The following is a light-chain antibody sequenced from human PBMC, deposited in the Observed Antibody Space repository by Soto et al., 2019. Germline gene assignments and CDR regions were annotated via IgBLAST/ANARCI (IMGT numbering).Light chain of an antibody. J-gene: IGLJ2*01. Sequence: QSVLTQPPSASGTPGQTVTISCSGSSSNIGLNDVHWYRQHSGTAPQLLIYDTNQQATGVPDRFSGSRSGTSASLAIHGLQSEDEADYHCAAWDDSLNGPVFGGGTKVTVL. CDR1: SSNIGLND. CDR3: AAWDDSLNGPV. V-gene: IGLV1-44*01. CDR2: DTN.